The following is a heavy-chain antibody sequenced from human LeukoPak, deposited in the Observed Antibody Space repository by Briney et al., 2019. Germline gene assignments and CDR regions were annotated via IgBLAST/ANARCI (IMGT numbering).Heavy chain of an antibody. Sequence: GGSLRLSCAASGYTFSNYAMSWVRQAPGKGLEWVSDISGSGGSTYYADSVKGRFTISRDNSKNTLYLQMNSLRAEDTAVYYCAKDWGQVPASISGHWGQGTLVTVSS. V-gene: IGHV3-23*01. CDR2: ISGSGGST. CDR3: AKDWGQVPASISGH. J-gene: IGHJ1*01. CDR1: GYTFSNYA. D-gene: IGHD2-2*01.